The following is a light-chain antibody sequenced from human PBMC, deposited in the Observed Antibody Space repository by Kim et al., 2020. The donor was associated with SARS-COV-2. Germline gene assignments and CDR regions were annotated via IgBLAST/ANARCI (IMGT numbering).Light chain of an antibody. Sequence: CNGGHPEIGAVYSVRWYHQLPRLAPKLVILGNNDRPTRVPDRFSGSRSGSSASLAITERQAEGEYDYYGQSCDSGLCVSVFGGGTQLTVL. CDR2: GNN. J-gene: IGLJ2*01. CDR3: QSCDSGLCVSV. CDR1: HPEIGAVYS. V-gene: IGLV1-40*01.